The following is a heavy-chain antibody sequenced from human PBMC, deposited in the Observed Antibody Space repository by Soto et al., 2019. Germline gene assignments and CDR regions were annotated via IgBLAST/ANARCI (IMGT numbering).Heavy chain of an antibody. CDR3: ARTSDMTTFGWFDP. D-gene: IGHD4-4*01. CDR1: GGSISSGGYY. J-gene: IGHJ5*02. V-gene: IGHV4-31*03. Sequence: QVQLQESGPGLVKPSQTLSLTCTVSGGSISSGGYYWSWIRQHPGKGLEWIGYIYYSGSTYYNPSLKMRLTISVDTSKNQFSLKLSSVTAADTAVYYCARTSDMTTFGWFDPWGQGTLVTVSS. CDR2: IYYSGST.